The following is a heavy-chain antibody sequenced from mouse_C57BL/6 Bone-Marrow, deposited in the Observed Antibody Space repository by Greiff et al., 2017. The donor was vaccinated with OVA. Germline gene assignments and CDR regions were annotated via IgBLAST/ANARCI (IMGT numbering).Heavy chain of an antibody. CDR1: GFSLTSYG. CDR2: IWSGGST. J-gene: IGHJ2*01. CDR3: ARTYGRAYFDY. V-gene: IGHV2-2*01. Sequence: VKLQESGPGLVQPSQSLSITCTVSGFSLTSYGVHWVRPSPGKGLEWLGVIWSGGSTDYNAAFISRLSISKDNSKSQVFFKMNSLQADDTAIYYCARTYGRAYFDYWGQGTTLTVSS. D-gene: IGHD1-1*01.